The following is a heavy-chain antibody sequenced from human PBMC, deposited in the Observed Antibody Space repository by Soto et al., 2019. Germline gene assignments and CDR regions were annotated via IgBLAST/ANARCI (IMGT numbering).Heavy chain of an antibody. CDR3: AREGYYDSSGYYPSFIDY. Sequence: EASVKVSCKASGYTFTGYYMHWVRQAPGQGLEWMGWINPNSGGTNYAQKFQGRVTMTRDTSISTAYMELSRLRSDDTAVYYCAREGYYDSSGYYPSFIDYWGQGTLVTVSS. J-gene: IGHJ4*02. V-gene: IGHV1-2*02. CDR1: GYTFTGYY. D-gene: IGHD3-22*01. CDR2: INPNSGGT.